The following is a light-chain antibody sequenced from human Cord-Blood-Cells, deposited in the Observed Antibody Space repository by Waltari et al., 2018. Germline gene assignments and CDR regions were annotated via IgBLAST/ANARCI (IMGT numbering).Light chain of an antibody. J-gene: IGLJ3*02. CDR3: SSYTSSSTRV. CDR2: DVS. V-gene: IGLV2-14*03. Sequence: QSALTQPASVSGSPGQSITISCTGTSSDVGGYNYASWYQQHPGKAPKLMIYDVSNRPSGVSNRSSGSKSGNTASLTISGLQAEDEADYYCSSYTSSSTRVFGGGTKLTVL. CDR1: SSDVGGYNY.